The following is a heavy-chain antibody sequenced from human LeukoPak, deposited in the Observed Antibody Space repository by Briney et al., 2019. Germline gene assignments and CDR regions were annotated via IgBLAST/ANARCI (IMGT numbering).Heavy chain of an antibody. Sequence: GGSLRLSCAASGFTFSSYAMSWVRQAPGKGLGWVSAISGSAGSTYYADSMKGRFTISRDNSKKTLYLQMNSLRAEGTAVYYCAKTPAGYGMDVWGQGTTVTVSS. CDR3: AKTPAGYGMDV. CDR1: GFTFSSYA. D-gene: IGHD2-15*01. CDR2: ISGSAGST. J-gene: IGHJ6*02. V-gene: IGHV3-23*01.